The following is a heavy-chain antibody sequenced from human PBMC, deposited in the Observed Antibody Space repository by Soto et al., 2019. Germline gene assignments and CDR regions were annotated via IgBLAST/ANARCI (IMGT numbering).Heavy chain of an antibody. J-gene: IGHJ4*02. D-gene: IGHD4-17*01. V-gene: IGHV4-31*03. CDR3: ARSQNTVTSYDY. CDR2: IYYSGST. Sequence: PSETLSLTCTVSGGSISRGGYYWSWIRQHPGKGLEWIGFIYYSGSTNYNPSLKSRVSISVDTSKNQFSLKLSSVTAADTAVYYCARSQNTVTSYDYWGQGTLVTVSS. CDR1: GGSISRGGYY.